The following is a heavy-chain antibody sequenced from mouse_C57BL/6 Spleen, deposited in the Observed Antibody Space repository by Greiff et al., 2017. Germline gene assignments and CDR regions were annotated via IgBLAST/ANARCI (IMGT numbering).Heavy chain of an antibody. CDR1: GYTFTSYG. CDR2: INTRSGNP. D-gene: IGHD2-4*01. J-gene: IGHJ3*01. CDR3: ARRGYDYDKAWFAY. Sequence: QVQLQQSGAELARPGASVKLSCKASGYTFTSYGISWVQQRTGQGLEWIGEINTRSGNPYYNDKLKGKATLTADKSSSTAYMELRSLTSEDSAVYFCARRGYDYDKAWFAYWGQGTLVTVSA. V-gene: IGHV1-81*01.